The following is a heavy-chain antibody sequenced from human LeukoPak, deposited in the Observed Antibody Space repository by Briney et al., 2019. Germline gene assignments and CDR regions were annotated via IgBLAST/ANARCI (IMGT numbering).Heavy chain of an antibody. D-gene: IGHD6-6*01. CDR3: ARVILAARPDYYFDY. J-gene: IGHJ4*02. CDR2: ISAYNGNT. Sequence: GASVKVSCKASGYTFTSYGISWVRQAPGQGLEWMGWISAYNGNTNYAQKLQGRVTMTTDTSTSTAYMELRSLRSDDTAVYYCARVILAARPDYYFDYWGQGTLVTVSS. V-gene: IGHV1-18*01. CDR1: GYTFTSYG.